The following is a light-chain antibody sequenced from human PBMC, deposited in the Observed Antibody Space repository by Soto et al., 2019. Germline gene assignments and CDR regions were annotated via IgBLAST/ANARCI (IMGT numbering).Light chain of an antibody. CDR1: QSVSSH. CDR3: QQRYNWPRT. V-gene: IGKV3-11*01. J-gene: IGKJ1*01. CDR2: DAS. Sequence: ETVLTQSPATLSLSPGERATLSCRASQSVSSHLAWYQQKPGQAPRLLIYDASSRAAGIPARFSGSGSGTDFTLTISSLEPEDFAVYYCQQRYNWPRTFGQGTKVEVK.